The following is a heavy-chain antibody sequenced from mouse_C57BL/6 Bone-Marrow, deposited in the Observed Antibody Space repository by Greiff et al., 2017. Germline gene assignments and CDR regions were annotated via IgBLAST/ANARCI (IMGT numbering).Heavy chain of an antibody. CDR1: GYTFTSYG. CDR3: ARGGRDWDRGSAMDY. V-gene: IGHV1-81*01. D-gene: IGHD3-3*01. CDR2: IYPRSGNT. Sequence: QVQLQQSGAELARPGASVKLSCKASGYTFTSYGIRWVKQRTGQGLEWIGEIYPRSGNTYYNEKFKGKATLTVDKSSSTAYMELRSLTSEDSAVYFCARGGRDWDRGSAMDYWGRGNGVTVTA. J-gene: IGHJ4*01.